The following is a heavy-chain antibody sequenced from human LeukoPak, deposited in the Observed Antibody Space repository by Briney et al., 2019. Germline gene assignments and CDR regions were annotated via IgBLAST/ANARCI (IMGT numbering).Heavy chain of an antibody. J-gene: IGHJ5*02. Sequence: SETLSLTCTVSGGSLSTYYWNWIRQPAGKGLEWIGRIYASGITNYNPSLQSRVTMSIDASKNQFSLKLSSVTAADTAVYYRARCSGNGYDYSWFDPWGQGTLVTVSS. CDR1: GGSLSTYY. CDR3: ARCSGNGYDYSWFDP. CDR2: IYASGIT. D-gene: IGHD5-12*01. V-gene: IGHV4-4*07.